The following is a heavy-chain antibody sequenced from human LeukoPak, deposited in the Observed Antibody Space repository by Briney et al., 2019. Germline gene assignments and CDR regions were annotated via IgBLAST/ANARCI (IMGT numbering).Heavy chain of an antibody. D-gene: IGHD3-22*01. V-gene: IGHV4-34*01. CDR3: GRDSRGPDY. CDR1: GGSFSGYY. CDR2: INHSGST. J-gene: IGHJ4*02. Sequence: SETLSLTCAVYGGSFSGYYWSWVRQPPGKGLEWIGEINHSGSTNYNPSLKSRVTISVDTSKNQISLKLNSVTAADTAVYYCGRDSRGPDYWGQGTLVTVSS.